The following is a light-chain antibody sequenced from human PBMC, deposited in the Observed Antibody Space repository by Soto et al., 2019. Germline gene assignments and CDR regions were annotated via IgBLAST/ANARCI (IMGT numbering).Light chain of an antibody. CDR3: CSYEGRSLYV. CDR2: EGS. J-gene: IGLJ1*01. V-gene: IGLV2-23*01. Sequence: QSALTQPVSVSGSPGQSITISCPGTSSVVGSYNLVSWYQQHPGKAPKLMIYEGSKRPSGVSNRFSGSKSGNTASLTISGLQAEDEADYYCCSYEGRSLYVCATGTKVNVL. CDR1: SSVVGSYNL.